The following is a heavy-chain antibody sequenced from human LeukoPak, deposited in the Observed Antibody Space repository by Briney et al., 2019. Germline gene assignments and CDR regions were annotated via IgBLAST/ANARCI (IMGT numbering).Heavy chain of an antibody. Sequence: GASVKVSCKASGYTFTNYGISYGINWVRQAPGQGLEWMGWISVYNGNTNYAQKLQGRVTMTTDISTSTAYMELRSLRSDDTAVYYCARLQWDSSGYLRAFDIWGQGTMVTVSS. D-gene: IGHD3-22*01. V-gene: IGHV1-18*01. CDR3: ARLQWDSSGYLRAFDI. CDR2: ISVYNGNT. CDR1: GYTFTNYGISYG. J-gene: IGHJ3*02.